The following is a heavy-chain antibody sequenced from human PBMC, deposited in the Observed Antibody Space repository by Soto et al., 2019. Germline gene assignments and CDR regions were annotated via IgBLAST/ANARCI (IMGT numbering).Heavy chain of an antibody. CDR1: GGSFSGYY. CDR3: ARDNRGYSYGPIDY. V-gene: IGHV4-34*01. Sequence: SETLSLTCAVYGGSFSGYYWSWIRQPPGKGLEWIGEINHSGSTNYNPSLKSRVTISVDTSKNQFSLKLSSVTAADTAVYYCARDNRGYSYGPIDYWGQGTLVTVSS. CDR2: INHSGST. D-gene: IGHD5-18*01. J-gene: IGHJ4*02.